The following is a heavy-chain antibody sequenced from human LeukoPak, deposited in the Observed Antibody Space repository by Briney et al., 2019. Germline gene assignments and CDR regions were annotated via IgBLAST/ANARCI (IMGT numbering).Heavy chain of an antibody. V-gene: IGHV4-59*01. CDR1: GGSFSGYY. Sequence: SETLSLTCAVYGGSFSGYYWSWIRQPPGKGLEWIGYIYYSGSTNYNPSLKSRVTISVDTSKNQFSLKLSSVTAADTAVYYCARVVVVAATGRDYYYYGMDVWGQGTTVTVSS. J-gene: IGHJ6*02. CDR3: ARVVVVAATGRDYYYYGMDV. CDR2: IYYSGST. D-gene: IGHD2-15*01.